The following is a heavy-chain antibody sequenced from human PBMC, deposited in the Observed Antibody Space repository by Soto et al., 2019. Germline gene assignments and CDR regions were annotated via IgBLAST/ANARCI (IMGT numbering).Heavy chain of an antibody. D-gene: IGHD3-22*01. Sequence: GGSLRLSCAASGFTFSNAWINWVRQAPGKGLEWVGRIKSKTDGGTTDFAAPVKGRFAISRDDSKNMVYLQMNSLKTEDTAVYYCAKNHNYYDRSGHYYGDGGFDYWGQGTRVTVSS. CDR2: IKSKTDGGTT. V-gene: IGHV3-15*07. CDR1: GFTFSNAW. J-gene: IGHJ4*02. CDR3: AKNHNYYDRSGHYYGDGGFDY.